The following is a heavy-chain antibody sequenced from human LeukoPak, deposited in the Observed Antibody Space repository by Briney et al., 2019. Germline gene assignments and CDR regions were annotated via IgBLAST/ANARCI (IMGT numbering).Heavy chain of an antibody. CDR3: AKDSLYGDYTTYFDY. V-gene: IGHV3-30*18. J-gene: IGHJ4*02. CDR2: ISYDGSNK. D-gene: IGHD4-17*01. Sequence: PGGSLRLSCAASGFTFSSYGMHWVRQAPGKGLEWVAVISYDGSNKYYADSVKGRFTFSRDNSKNTLYLQMNSLRAEDTAVYYCAKDSLYGDYTTYFDYWGQGTLVTVSS. CDR1: GFTFSSYG.